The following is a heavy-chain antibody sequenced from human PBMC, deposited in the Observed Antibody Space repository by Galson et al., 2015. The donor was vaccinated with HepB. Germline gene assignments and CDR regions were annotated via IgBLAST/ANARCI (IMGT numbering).Heavy chain of an antibody. CDR3: ARDRKYCSSTSCPSRYNWFDP. V-gene: IGHV1-3*01. CDR1: GYTFTSYA. D-gene: IGHD2-2*01. Sequence: SVKVSCKASGYTFTSYAMHWVRQAPGQRLEWMGWINAGNGNTKYSQKFQGRVNITRDTSASTAYMELSSLRSEDTAVYYCARDRKYCSSTSCPSRYNWFDPWGQGTLVTVSS. J-gene: IGHJ5*02. CDR2: INAGNGNT.